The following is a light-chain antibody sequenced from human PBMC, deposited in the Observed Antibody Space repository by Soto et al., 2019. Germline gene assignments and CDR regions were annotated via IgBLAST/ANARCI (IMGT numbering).Light chain of an antibody. V-gene: IGKV1-39*01. CDR2: TSS. CDR1: KTSATY. J-gene: IGKJ4*01. Sequence: IQMTHSPASLSTSAGHRVTITCRASKTSATYLNWFQHKSGRAPKLLIYTSSSVNSGVSSRFRGSGSGTDFTLTINDVQPEDSATYYCQQSYSSLVTFGGGTKVDIK. CDR3: QQSYSSLVT.